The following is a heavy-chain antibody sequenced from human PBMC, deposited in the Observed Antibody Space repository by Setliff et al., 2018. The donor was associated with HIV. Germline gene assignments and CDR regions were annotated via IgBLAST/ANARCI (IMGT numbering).Heavy chain of an antibody. D-gene: IGHD7-27*01. V-gene: IGHV4-39*06. J-gene: IGHJ6*03. CDR2: IYYSGRT. CDR1: HGSISSTSHY. CDR3: ARGIDWGHFYYYYMDV. Sequence: SETLSLTCIVSHGSISSTSHYWGWVRQSPGRRLEWIGSIYYSGRTYYNPSLKSRLTMSVDTSKNQFALQLSSVTAADTAVYFCARGIDWGHFYYYYMDVWGKGTTVTVSS.